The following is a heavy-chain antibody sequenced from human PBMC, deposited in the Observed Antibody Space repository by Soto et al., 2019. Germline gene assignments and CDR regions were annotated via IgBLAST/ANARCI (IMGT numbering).Heavy chain of an antibody. CDR2: IIPIFGTA. V-gene: IGHV1-69*13. J-gene: IGHJ6*02. Sequence: ASVEVSCEASGGTFSSYAMSWVRQAPGQGLEWMGGIIPIFGTANYAQKFQGRVTITADESTSTAYMELSSLRSEDTAVYYCARDRDTMVRRVIIGDLYYYGMDVWGPGTTLTV. CDR3: ARDRDTMVRRVIIGDLYYYGMDV. CDR1: GGTFSSYA. D-gene: IGHD3-10*01.